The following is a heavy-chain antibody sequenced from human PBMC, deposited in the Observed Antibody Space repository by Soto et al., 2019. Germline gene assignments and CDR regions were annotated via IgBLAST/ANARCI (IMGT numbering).Heavy chain of an antibody. CDR2: LSRGGSTI. CDR3: ARERSDPYGMDV. D-gene: IGHD3-3*01. Sequence: QVQLVESGGGLVKPGGSVRLSCAASGFTFSDYYMSWIRHAPGKGLEWVSYLSRGGSTIYYADSVKGRFPISRDNAKNSLCLQMNSLRGEDTAVYYCARERSDPYGMDVWGQGTTVTVSS. V-gene: IGHV3-11*01. CDR1: GFTFSDYY. J-gene: IGHJ6*02.